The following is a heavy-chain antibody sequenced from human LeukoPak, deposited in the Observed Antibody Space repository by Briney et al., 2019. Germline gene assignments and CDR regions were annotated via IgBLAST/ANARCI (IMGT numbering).Heavy chain of an antibody. D-gene: IGHD1-26*01. CDR2: ISYDGSNK. Sequence: PGGSLRLSCAASGFTFSSYAMHWVRQAPGKGLEWVAVISYDGSNKYYADSVKGRFTISRDNSKNTLYLQVNSLRAEDTAVCYCAKGGKWDVTPFDYWGQGTLVTVSS. CDR3: AKGGKWDVTPFDY. J-gene: IGHJ4*02. CDR1: GFTFSSYA. V-gene: IGHV3-30-3*01.